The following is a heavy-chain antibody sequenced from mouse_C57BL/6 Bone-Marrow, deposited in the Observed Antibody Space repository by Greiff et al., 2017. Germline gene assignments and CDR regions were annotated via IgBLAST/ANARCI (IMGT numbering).Heavy chain of an antibody. Sequence: VKLMESGPELVKPGASVKLSCKASGYTFTSYDINWVKQRPGQGLEWIGWIYPRDGSTKYNEKFKGKATLTVDTSSSTAYMELHSLTSEDSAVYFGARIGAGTGYYAMDYWGQGTSVTVSS. CDR3: ARIGAGTGYYAMDY. CDR1: GYTFTSYD. V-gene: IGHV1-85*01. CDR2: IYPRDGST. J-gene: IGHJ4*01. D-gene: IGHD4-1*01.